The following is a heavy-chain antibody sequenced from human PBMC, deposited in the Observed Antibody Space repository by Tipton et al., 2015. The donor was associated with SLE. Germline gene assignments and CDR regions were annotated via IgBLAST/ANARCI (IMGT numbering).Heavy chain of an antibody. CDR3: ARRDWGPGLRD. J-gene: IGHJ4*02. CDR2: IYYSGST. Sequence: TLSLTCTVSGGSISSSNYYWGWIRQPPGKGLEWIGSIYYSGSTYYNPSLKSRVTISVDTSKNQFSLKLSSVTAADTAVYYCARRDWGPGLRDWGQGTLLTVSS. V-gene: IGHV4-39*01. D-gene: IGHD7-27*01. CDR1: GGSISSSNYY.